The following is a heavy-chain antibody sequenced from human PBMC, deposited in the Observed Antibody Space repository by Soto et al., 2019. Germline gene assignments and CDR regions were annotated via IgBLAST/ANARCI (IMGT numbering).Heavy chain of an antibody. CDR3: VRVTRDWGEWSGFPS. V-gene: IGHV3-23*01. CDR1: GFTFSDYG. D-gene: IGHD3-16*01. J-gene: IGHJ4*02. Sequence: EVQLSESGGSWVQPGGSQRLSCAASGFTFSDYGMSWVRQAPGKGLEWVSFISGDGQNTYYADSVKGRFTISRDDSRNPLFLQMTRLRAEDSAVYFCVRVTRDWGEWSGFPSWGQGTPVIVSS. CDR2: ISGDGQNT.